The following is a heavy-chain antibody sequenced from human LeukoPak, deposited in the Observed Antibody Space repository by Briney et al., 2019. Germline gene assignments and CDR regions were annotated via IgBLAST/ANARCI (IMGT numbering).Heavy chain of an antibody. V-gene: IGHV3-21*01. CDR2: ISSSSSYI. D-gene: IGHD3-9*01. CDR1: GFTFSSYS. CDR3: ARGLEDILTGYYRSVNWFDP. Sequence: GRSLRLSCAASGFTFSSYSMNWVRQAPGKGLEWVSSISSSSSYIYYADSVKGRFTISRDNAKNSLYLQMNSLRAEDTAVYYCARGLEDILTGYYRSVNWFDPWGQGTLVTVSS. J-gene: IGHJ5*02.